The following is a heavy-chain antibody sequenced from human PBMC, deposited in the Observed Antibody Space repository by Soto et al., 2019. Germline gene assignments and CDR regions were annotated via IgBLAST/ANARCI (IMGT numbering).Heavy chain of an antibody. CDR1: GGTFSSYA. V-gene: IGHV1-69*06. CDR2: VIPIFGTA. J-gene: IGHJ6*02. Sequence: GASVKVSCKASGGTFSSYAISWVRQAPGQGLEWMGGVIPIFGTANYAQKFQGRVTITADKSTSTAYMEPSSLRSEDTAVYYCARGDVSGGILGVVIYNYYYYGMDVWGQGTTVTVSS. CDR3: ARGDVSGGILGVVIYNYYYYGMDV. D-gene: IGHD3-3*01.